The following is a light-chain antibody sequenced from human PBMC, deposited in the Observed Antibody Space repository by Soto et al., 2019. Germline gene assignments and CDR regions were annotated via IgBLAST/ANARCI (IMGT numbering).Light chain of an antibody. J-gene: IGKJ1*01. CDR3: HQRQSWPRT. CDR2: DAS. Sequence: EVVLTQSPASLSLSPGDRATLSCRADQSVSDYVGWYQQKPGQPPRLLFFDASSRASGVPHRFSAGGSGTDFTLIISSLQPEDFALYYCHQRQSWPRTFGQGTKVDIK. CDR1: QSVSDY. V-gene: IGKV3-11*01.